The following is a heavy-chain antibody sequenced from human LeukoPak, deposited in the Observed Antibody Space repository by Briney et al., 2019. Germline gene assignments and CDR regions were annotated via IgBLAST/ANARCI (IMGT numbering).Heavy chain of an antibody. J-gene: IGHJ4*02. CDR2: ISSSSSYI. D-gene: IGHD3-10*01. Sequence: SGGSLRLSCAASGFTFSSYSMNWVRQAPGKGLEWVSSISSSSSYIYCADSVKGRFTISRDNAKNSLYLQMNSLRAEDTAVYYCARERSYYGSGSYYENYWGQGTLVTVSS. CDR1: GFTFSSYS. V-gene: IGHV3-21*01. CDR3: ARERSYYGSGSYYENY.